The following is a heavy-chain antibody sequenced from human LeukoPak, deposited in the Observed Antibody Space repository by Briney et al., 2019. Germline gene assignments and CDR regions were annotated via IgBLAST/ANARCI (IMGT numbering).Heavy chain of an antibody. Sequence: PGGSLRLSCAASGFTVNSNFMSWFRQAAGQGLEWVSIIYSGGTTHYADSVKGRFTISRDNTKNTLYLQMDSLRAEDTAVYYCARDAGDWFDPWGQGTLVTVSS. CDR2: IYSGGTT. CDR3: ARDAGDWFDP. V-gene: IGHV3-53*01. D-gene: IGHD3-10*01. CDR1: GFTVNSNF. J-gene: IGHJ5*02.